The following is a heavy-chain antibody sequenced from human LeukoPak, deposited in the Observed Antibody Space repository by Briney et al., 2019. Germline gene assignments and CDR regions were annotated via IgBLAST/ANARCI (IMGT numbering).Heavy chain of an antibody. D-gene: IGHD5-18*01. CDR3: ARGPIQLWLLAFDC. J-gene: IGHJ4*02. Sequence: GGSLRLSCAASGFTFSSYSMNWVRQAPGKGLEWVAIIWYDGSNKYYADSVKGRFTISRDNSKNTLYLQMSSLRAEDTAVYYCARGPIQLWLLAFDCWGQGTLVTVSS. V-gene: IGHV3-33*08. CDR1: GFTFSSYS. CDR2: IWYDGSNK.